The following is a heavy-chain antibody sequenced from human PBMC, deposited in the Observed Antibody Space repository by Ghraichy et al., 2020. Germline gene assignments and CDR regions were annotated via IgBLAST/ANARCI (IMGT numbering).Heavy chain of an antibody. Sequence: GGSLRLSCAASGFTFSSYAMSWVRQAPGKGLEWVSAISGSGGSTYYADSVKGRFTISRDNSKNTLYLQMNSLRAEDTAVYYCAKGGGKRGGSGSYLDYWGQGTLVTVSS. CDR3: AKGGGKRGGSGSYLDY. CDR1: GFTFSSYA. J-gene: IGHJ4*02. V-gene: IGHV3-23*01. CDR2: ISGSGGST. D-gene: IGHD1-26*01.